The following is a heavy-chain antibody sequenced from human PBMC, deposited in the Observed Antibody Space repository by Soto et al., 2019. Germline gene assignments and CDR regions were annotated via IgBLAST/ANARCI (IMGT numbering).Heavy chain of an antibody. CDR1: GGSFSGYY. J-gene: IGHJ5*02. CDR2: INHSGST. Sequence: SETLSLTCAVYGGSFSGYYWSWIRQPPGKGLEWIGEINHSGSTNYNPSLKSRVTISVDTSKNQFSLKLSSVTAADTAVYYCARYSKAGDIVVVPAALRCFDPWGQGTLVTVSS. CDR3: ARYSKAGDIVVVPAALRCFDP. V-gene: IGHV4-34*01. D-gene: IGHD2-2*01.